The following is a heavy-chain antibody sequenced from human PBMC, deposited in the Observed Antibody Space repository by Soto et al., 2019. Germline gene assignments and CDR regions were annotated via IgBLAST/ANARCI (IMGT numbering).Heavy chain of an antibody. CDR3: AKAASTTVFAFNDY. Sequence: EVQLVESGGGLVQPGRSLRLSCAASGFTFDDYAMHWVRQGPGKGLEWVSSVSWNSGNLGYADSVKGRFTISRDNAKNSLYLQMNSLRGEDTALYYCAKAASTTVFAFNDYWGQGTLVTVPP. CDR2: VSWNSGNL. D-gene: IGHD4-17*01. CDR1: GFTFDDYA. V-gene: IGHV3-9*01. J-gene: IGHJ4*02.